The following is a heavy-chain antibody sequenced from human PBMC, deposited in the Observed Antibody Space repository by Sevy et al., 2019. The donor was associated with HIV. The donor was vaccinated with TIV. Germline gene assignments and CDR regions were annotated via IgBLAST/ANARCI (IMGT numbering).Heavy chain of an antibody. D-gene: IGHD3-9*01. CDR2: FKSRRDGGVI. J-gene: IGHJ4*02. V-gene: IGHV3-15*01. Sequence: GGSLRLSCSGSGFTFSDAWMSWVRQAPGKGLEWVARFKSRRDGGVIDYAAPVEGRFVISRDDSKNTLYLQMNSLKIEDTAVHFCTTGFSFYGILTDFHEIDYWGPGTLVTVS. CDR3: TTGFSFYGILTDFHEIDY. CDR1: GFTFSDAW.